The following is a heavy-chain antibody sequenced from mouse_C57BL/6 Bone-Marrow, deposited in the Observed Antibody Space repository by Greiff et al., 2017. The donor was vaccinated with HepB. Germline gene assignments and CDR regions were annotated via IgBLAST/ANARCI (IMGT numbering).Heavy chain of an antibody. CDR3: ARQLRLRYYFDY. D-gene: IGHD3-2*02. J-gene: IGHJ2*01. CDR2: IYPGSGNT. V-gene: IGHV1-76*01. Sequence: QVQLQQSGAELVRPGASVKLSCKASGYTFTDYYINWVKQRPGQGLEWIARIYPGSGNTYYNEKFKGKATLTAEKSSSTAYMQLSSLTSEDSAVYFCARQLRLRYYFDYWGQGTTLTVSS. CDR1: GYTFTDYY.